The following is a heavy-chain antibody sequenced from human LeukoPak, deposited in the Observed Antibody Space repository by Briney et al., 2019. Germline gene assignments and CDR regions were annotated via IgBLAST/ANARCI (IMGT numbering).Heavy chain of an antibody. CDR1: GFTFSDYY. Sequence: GGSLRLSCAASGFTFSDYYMSWIRQAPGKGLEWISYISSTGTTIYYADSVKGRFTISRDNAKNSLYLQVNSLRAEDAAVYYCARGPFWSGYFDDWGQGTLVTVSS. D-gene: IGHD3-3*01. CDR2: ISSTGTTI. V-gene: IGHV3-11*01. CDR3: ARGPFWSGYFDD. J-gene: IGHJ4*02.